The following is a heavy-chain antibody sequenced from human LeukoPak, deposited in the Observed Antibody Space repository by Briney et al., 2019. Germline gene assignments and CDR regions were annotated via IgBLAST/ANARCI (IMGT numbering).Heavy chain of an antibody. CDR3: AKASDYGGNEFDF. CDR1: GFTYEHYG. CDR2: ITWNSGYK. J-gene: IGHJ5*01. D-gene: IGHD4-23*01. V-gene: IGHV3-9*01. Sequence: GGSPRLSCAASGFTYEHYGMHWVRQVPGKGLEWVAYITWNSGYKGYADSVKGRFAISRDNAKNSLHLQMNSLTGDDTAFYYCAKASDYGGNEFDFWGQGTLVTVSS.